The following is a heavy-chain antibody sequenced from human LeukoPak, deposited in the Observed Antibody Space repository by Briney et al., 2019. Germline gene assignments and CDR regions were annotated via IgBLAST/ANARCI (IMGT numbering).Heavy chain of an antibody. Sequence: GGSLRLSCAASGFTFSSHAMGWVRQAPGKGLEWVSGIGGLGGSTYYAGSVKGRFTISRDNSQNTLYLHMNSLRADDTAVYYCARDPGVVAFHYFDYWGQGSLVTVSS. CDR3: ARDPGVVAFHYFDY. D-gene: IGHD3-3*01. CDR1: GFTFSSHA. J-gene: IGHJ4*02. V-gene: IGHV3-23*01. CDR2: IGGLGGST.